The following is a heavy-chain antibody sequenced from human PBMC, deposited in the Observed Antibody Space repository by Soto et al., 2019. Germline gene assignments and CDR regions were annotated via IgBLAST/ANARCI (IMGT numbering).Heavy chain of an antibody. V-gene: IGHV3-11*01. CDR3: AREIAVAGTTDAFDI. Sequence: PGGSLRLTCAASGFTFSDYYMSWIRQAPGKGQEWVSYISSSGSTIYYADSVKGQFTISRDNAKNSLYLQMNSLRAEDTAVYYCAREIAVAGTTDAFDIWGQGTMVTVSS. D-gene: IGHD6-19*01. CDR2: ISSSGSTI. CDR1: GFTFSDYY. J-gene: IGHJ3*02.